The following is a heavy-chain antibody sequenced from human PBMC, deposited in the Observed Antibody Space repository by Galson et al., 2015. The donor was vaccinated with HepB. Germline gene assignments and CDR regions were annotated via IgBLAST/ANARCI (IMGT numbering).Heavy chain of an antibody. Sequence: SLRLSCAASGFTFSSYWMHWVRQAPGKGLEWVSVIYSGGSTYYADSVKGRFTISRHNSKNTLYLQMNSLRAEDTAVYYCAGGTWGGGWLNYWGQGTLVTVSS. CDR2: IYSGGST. J-gene: IGHJ4*02. CDR3: AGGTWGGGWLNY. D-gene: IGHD6-19*01. CDR1: GFTFSSYW. V-gene: IGHV3-53*04.